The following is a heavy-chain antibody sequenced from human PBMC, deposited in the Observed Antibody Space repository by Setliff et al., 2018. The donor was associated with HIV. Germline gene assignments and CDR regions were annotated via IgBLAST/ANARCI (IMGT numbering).Heavy chain of an antibody. Sequence: SETLSLTCTVSGGSISSSSYYWGWIRQPPGKGLEWIGEINHSGSTNYNSSLKSRVTISVDTSKNQFSPKLSSVTAADTAVYYCARVSYYYDSSGYFYSEYFQHWGQGTLVTVSS. D-gene: IGHD3-22*01. V-gene: IGHV4-39*07. CDR1: GGSISSSSYY. CDR3: ARVSYYYDSSGYFYSEYFQH. J-gene: IGHJ1*01. CDR2: INHSGST.